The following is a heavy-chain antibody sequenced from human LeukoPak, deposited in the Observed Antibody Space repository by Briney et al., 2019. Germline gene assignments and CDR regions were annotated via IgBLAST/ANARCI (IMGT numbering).Heavy chain of an antibody. CDR1: GFTVSSNY. CDR2: IYSNGRT. J-gene: IGHJ4*02. D-gene: IGHD3-22*01. CDR3: ARESNSGYYLSY. V-gene: IGHV3-66*01. Sequence: TGGSLRLSCAASGFTVSSNYMSWVRQAPGKGLEWVSVIYSNGRTYYSDSVRGRFTISRDNSKNTLYLQMNSLRVEETAVYCCARESNSGYYLSYWGQGTLVTVSS.